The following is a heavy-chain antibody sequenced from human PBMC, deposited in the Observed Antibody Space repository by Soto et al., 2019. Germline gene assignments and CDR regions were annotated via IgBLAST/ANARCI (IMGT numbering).Heavy chain of an antibody. J-gene: IGHJ4*02. CDR1: GFTFDDYA. V-gene: IGHV3-9*01. D-gene: IGHD3-10*01. CDR3: AKDIRYYYGSGSYLDY. Sequence: GGSLRLSCAASGFTFDDYAMHWVRQAPGKGLEWVSGISWNSGSIGYADSVKGRFTISRDNAKNSLYLQMNSLRAEDTALYYCAKDIRYYYGSGSYLDYWGQGTLVTVSS. CDR2: ISWNSGSI.